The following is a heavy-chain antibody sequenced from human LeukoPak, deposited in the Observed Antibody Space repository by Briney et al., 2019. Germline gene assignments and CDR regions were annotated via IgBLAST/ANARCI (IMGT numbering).Heavy chain of an antibody. V-gene: IGHV3-30*18. CDR2: ISYDGSNK. Sequence: GGSLRLSCAASGFTFSSYGMHWVRQAPGKGPEWVAVISYDGSNKYYADSVKGRFTISRDNSKNTLYLQMNSLRAEDTAVYYCAKGAGVGARGNYYYGMDVWGQGTTVTVSS. CDR1: GFTFSSYG. D-gene: IGHD1-26*01. CDR3: AKGAGVGARGNYYYGMDV. J-gene: IGHJ6*02.